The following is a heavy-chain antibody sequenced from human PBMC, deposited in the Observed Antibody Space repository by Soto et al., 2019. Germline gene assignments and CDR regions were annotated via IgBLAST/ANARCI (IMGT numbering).Heavy chain of an antibody. CDR1: GYTLTELS. V-gene: IGHV1-24*01. CDR2: FDPEDGET. CDR3: ATDFTGTKTTPYYYYYMDV. D-gene: IGHD1-7*01. J-gene: IGHJ6*03. Sequence: ASVKVSCKVSGYTLTELSMHWVRQAPGKGLEWMGGFDPEDGETIYAQKFQGRVTMTEDTSTDTAYMELSSLRSEDTAVYYCATDFTGTKTTPYYYYYMDVWRKGTTVTVSS.